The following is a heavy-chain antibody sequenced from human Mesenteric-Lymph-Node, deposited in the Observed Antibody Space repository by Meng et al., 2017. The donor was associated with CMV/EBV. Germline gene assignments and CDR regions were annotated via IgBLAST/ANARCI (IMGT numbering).Heavy chain of an antibody. D-gene: IGHD3-10*01. J-gene: IGHJ3*02. CDR2: IGTIDDP. V-gene: IGHV3-13*05. Sequence: GESLKISCAASGFTFSSFDMHWVRQAKGKGLEWVSGIGTIDDPYYEGSVKGRFTISRGNDKNFLYLQMNILRAGATAVYYCARGFKSLGFMVRGVMMAFDIWGQGTMVTVSS. CDR1: GFTFSSFD. CDR3: ARGFKSLGFMVRGVMMAFDI.